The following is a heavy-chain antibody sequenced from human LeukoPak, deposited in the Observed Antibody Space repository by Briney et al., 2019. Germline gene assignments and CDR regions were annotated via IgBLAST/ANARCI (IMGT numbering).Heavy chain of an antibody. D-gene: IGHD3-3*01. Sequence: GGSPRLSCAASGFTVSSNYMSWVRQAPGKGREWVAVIYSGGGTYDADSQKGRLTISRDISKTTLYLQMNSLRAADTAVYFCAGGTISPRYYFDYWGQGTLVTVSS. J-gene: IGHJ4*02. CDR1: GFTVSSNY. V-gene: IGHV3-66*02. CDR2: IYSGGGT. CDR3: AGGTISPRYYFDY.